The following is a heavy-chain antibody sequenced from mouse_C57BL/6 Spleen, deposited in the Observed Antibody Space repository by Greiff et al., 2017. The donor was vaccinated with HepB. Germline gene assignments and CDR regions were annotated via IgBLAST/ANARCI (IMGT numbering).Heavy chain of an antibody. Sequence: VKLMESGPELVKPGASVKISCKASGYAFSSSWMNWVKQRPGKGLEWIGRIYPGDGDTNYNGKFKGKATLTADKSSSTAYMQLSSLTSEDSAVYFCARTYGSSYWFAYWGQGTLVTVSA. J-gene: IGHJ3*01. D-gene: IGHD1-1*01. CDR3: ARTYGSSYWFAY. V-gene: IGHV1-82*01. CDR1: GYAFSSSW. CDR2: IYPGDGDT.